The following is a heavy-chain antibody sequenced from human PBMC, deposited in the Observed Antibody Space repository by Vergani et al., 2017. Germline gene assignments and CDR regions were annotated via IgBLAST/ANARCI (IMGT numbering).Heavy chain of an antibody. CDR2: IWYDGSNK. CDR1: GFTFSSYG. D-gene: IGHD3-22*01. Sequence: QVQLVESGGGLVKPGGSLRLSCAASGFTFSSYGMHWVRQAPGKGLEWVAVIWYDGSNKYYADSVKGRFTISRDNSKNTLYLQMNSLRAEDTAVYYCAKDKGYDSSGFDYWGQGTLVTVSS. CDR3: AKDKGYDSSGFDY. J-gene: IGHJ4*02. V-gene: IGHV3-30*02.